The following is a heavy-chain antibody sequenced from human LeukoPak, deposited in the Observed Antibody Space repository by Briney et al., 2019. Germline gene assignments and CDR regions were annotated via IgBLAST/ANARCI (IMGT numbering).Heavy chain of an antibody. V-gene: IGHV4-59*01. D-gene: IGHD4-23*01. J-gene: IGHJ6*03. CDR3: ARGARGGTYYYYYYMDV. CDR1: GGSISSYY. Sequence: KPSETLSLTCTVSGGSISSYYWSWIRQPPGKGLEWIGYIYYSGSTNYNPSLKSRVTISVDTSKNQFSLKLSSVTAADTAVYYCARGARGGTYYYYYYMDVWGKGTTVTVSS. CDR2: IYYSGST.